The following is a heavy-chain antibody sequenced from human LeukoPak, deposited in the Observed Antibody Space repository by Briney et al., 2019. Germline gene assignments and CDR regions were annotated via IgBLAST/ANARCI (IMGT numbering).Heavy chain of an antibody. CDR2: IDFSGSII. Sequence: GGSLRLSCAGSGFIFSAYSMNWVRQAPGKGLEWVSYIDFSGSIIYYAGSVKGRFTISRDNAKNSLYLQMNSLRAEDTAVYYCASGRYCSGTNCSPGGVSDYWGQGTLVTVSS. CDR1: GFIFSAYS. CDR3: ASGRYCSGTNCSPGGVSDY. J-gene: IGHJ4*02. V-gene: IGHV3-48*01. D-gene: IGHD2-2*01.